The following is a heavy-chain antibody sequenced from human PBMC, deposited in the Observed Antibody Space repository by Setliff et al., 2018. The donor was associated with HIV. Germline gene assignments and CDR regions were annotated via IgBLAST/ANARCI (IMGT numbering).Heavy chain of an antibody. CDR2: IYYTGST. J-gene: IGHJ5*02. CDR1: GGSISTDF. D-gene: IGHD1-1*01. CDR3: ARNSQKGIQPLLLFS. Sequence: NPSETLSLTCTVSGGSISTDFWSWVRQTPGKGLEWIGYIYYTGSTSYNPSFRSRVTISVDTSKNQFSLMLDSVTAPDTAVYYCARNSQKGIQPLLLFSWGPGTLVTVSS. V-gene: IGHV4-59*01.